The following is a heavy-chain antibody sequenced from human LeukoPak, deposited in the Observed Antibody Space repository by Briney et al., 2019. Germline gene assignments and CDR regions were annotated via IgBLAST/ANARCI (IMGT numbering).Heavy chain of an antibody. D-gene: IGHD4-23*01. Sequence: TGGSLRLSCAASGFTFSGYAMSWVRQAPGKGLEWVSAISGSGGSTYYADSVKGRFTISRDNSKNTLYLQMNSLRAEDTAVYYCAKDAVAGGYFDYWGQGTLVTVSS. J-gene: IGHJ4*02. CDR1: GFTFSGYA. CDR3: AKDAVAGGYFDY. V-gene: IGHV3-23*01. CDR2: ISGSGGST.